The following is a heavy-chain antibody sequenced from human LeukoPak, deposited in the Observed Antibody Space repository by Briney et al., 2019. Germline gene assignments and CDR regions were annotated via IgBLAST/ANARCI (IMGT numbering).Heavy chain of an antibody. D-gene: IGHD2-8*01. CDR3: ARPMVSHYYYYMDV. V-gene: IGHV3-30*01. CDR1: GFTFSSYA. CDR2: ISYDGSNK. J-gene: IGHJ6*03. Sequence: GGSLRLSCAASGFTFSSYAMHWVRQAPGKGLEWVAVISYDGSNKYYADSVKGRFTISRDNSKNTLYLQMNSLRAEDTAVYYCARPMVSHYYYYMDVWGKGTTVTVSS.